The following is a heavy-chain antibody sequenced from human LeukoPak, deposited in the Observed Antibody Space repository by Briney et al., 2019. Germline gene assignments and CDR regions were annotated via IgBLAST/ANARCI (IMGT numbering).Heavy chain of an antibody. CDR1: GYTFTSYA. Sequence: SVKVSCKASGYTFTSYAISWVRQAPGQGLEWMGGIIPIFGTANYAQKFQGRVTITADESTSTAYMELSSLRSEDTAVYYCARGPWSGYYSYYFDYWGQGTLVTVSS. D-gene: IGHD3-3*01. J-gene: IGHJ4*02. V-gene: IGHV1-69*13. CDR3: ARGPWSGYYSYYFDY. CDR2: IIPIFGTA.